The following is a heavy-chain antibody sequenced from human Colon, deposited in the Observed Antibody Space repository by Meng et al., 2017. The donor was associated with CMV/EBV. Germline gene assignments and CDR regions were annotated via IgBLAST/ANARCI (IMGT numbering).Heavy chain of an antibody. CDR3: ARDLRVWFGEFKN. V-gene: IGHV1-2*02. Sequence: QLQLGHVGAGVKKPGASVKVSCNASAYLFTGYYIPWVRQAPGQGLEWMGWINANSGGTNYAQKFQGRVTMTRDTSISTAYMELSRLRSDDTAVYYCARDLRVWFGEFKNWGQGTLVTVSS. CDR2: INANSGGT. CDR1: AYLFTGYY. D-gene: IGHD3-10*01. J-gene: IGHJ4*02.